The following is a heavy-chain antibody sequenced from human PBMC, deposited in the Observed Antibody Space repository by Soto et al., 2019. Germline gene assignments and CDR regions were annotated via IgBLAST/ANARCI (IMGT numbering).Heavy chain of an antibody. V-gene: IGHV3-9*01. D-gene: IGHD3-9*01. CDR3: AKAPLDWLLSSWYFDL. CDR1: GFTFDDYA. J-gene: IGHJ2*01. Sequence: EVQLVESGGGLVQPGRSLRLSCAASGFTFDDYAMHWVRQVPGKGLEWVSGISWNSGSIGYADSVKGRFTISRDNAKNSLYLQMNSLRAEDTALYYCAKAPLDWLLSSWYFDLWGRGTLVTVSS. CDR2: ISWNSGSI.